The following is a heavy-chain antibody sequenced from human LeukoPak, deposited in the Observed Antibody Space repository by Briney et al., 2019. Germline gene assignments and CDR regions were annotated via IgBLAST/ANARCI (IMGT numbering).Heavy chain of an antibody. D-gene: IGHD4-23*01. CDR1: GYTFTSYD. CDR2: MNPNSGNT. J-gene: IGHJ5*02. V-gene: IGHV1-8*01. CDR3: ARGPNKYDGGNSGSAWFDP. Sequence: ASVKVSCKASGYTFTSYDIRWVRQATGLGPEWMGWMNPNSGNTGYAQKFQGRVTMTRNTSISTAYLELSSLTSEDTAVYYCARGPNKYDGGNSGSAWFDPWGQGTLVTVSS.